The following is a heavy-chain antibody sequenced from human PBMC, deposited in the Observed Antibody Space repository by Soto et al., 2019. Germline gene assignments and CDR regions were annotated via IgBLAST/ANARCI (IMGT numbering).Heavy chain of an antibody. D-gene: IGHD4-4*01. V-gene: IGHV3-48*02. CDR1: GFTFSSYS. J-gene: IGHJ5*02. CDR2: ISSSSSTI. Sequence: EVQLVESGGGLVQPGGSLRLSCAASGFTFSSYSMNWVRQAPGKGLEWVSYISSSSSTIYYADSVKGRFTTSRDNAKNSLYLQMNSLRDEDTAVYYCARHSRNYLNWFDPWGQGTLVTVSS. CDR3: ARHSRNYLNWFDP.